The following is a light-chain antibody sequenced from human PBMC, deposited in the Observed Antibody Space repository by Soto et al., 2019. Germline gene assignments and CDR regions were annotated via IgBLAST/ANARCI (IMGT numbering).Light chain of an antibody. Sequence: QSALTQPAAVSGSPGQSITISCAGTHNDIGDYDYVSWYQHHPGKAPRLLIYEVSSRPSGVANRFSASKSGNTASLTISGLQAEDEADYYCTSYTSSSTVVFGGGTKLTVL. J-gene: IGLJ2*01. CDR2: EVS. CDR1: HNDIGDYDY. CDR3: TSYTSSSTVV. V-gene: IGLV2-14*01.